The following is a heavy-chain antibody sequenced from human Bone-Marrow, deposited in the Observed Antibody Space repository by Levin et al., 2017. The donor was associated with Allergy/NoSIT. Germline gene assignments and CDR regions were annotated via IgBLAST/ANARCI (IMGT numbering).Heavy chain of an antibody. Sequence: GASVKVSCKGSGYSFTSYWIGWVRQMPGKGLEWMGIIYPGDSDTRYSPSFQGQVTISADKSISTAYLQWSSLKASDTAMYYCARQAKPPPENYYDSSGRRIDYWGQGTLVTVSS. J-gene: IGHJ4*02. CDR2: IYPGDSDT. D-gene: IGHD3-22*01. V-gene: IGHV5-51*01. CDR3: ARQAKPPPENYYDSSGRRIDY. CDR1: GYSFTSYW.